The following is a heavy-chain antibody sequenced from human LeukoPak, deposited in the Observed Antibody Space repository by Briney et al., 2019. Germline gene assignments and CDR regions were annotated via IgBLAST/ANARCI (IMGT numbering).Heavy chain of an antibody. J-gene: IGHJ3*02. CDR1: GGSISSYY. CDR2: IYYSGST. D-gene: IGHD3-22*01. CDR3: ARDRYYYDSSGPPLDI. V-gene: IGHV4-59*01. Sequence: SETLSLTCTVSGGSISSYYWSWIRQPPGKGLEGIGYIYYSGSTNYNPSLKSRVTISVDTSKNQFSLKLSSVTAADTAVYYCARDRYYYDSSGPPLDIWGQGTMVTVSS.